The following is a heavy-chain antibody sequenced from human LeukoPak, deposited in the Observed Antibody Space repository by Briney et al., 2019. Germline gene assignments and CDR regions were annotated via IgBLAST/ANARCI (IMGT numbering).Heavy chain of an antibody. V-gene: IGHV3-13*01. CDR2: LSTTGDT. CDR3: ARLCWGNQLAGFDS. D-gene: IGHD3-10*02. Sequence: GGSLRLSCAASGFTISRYDIHWVRQVTGKGLEWVSFLSTTGDTYYQDSMRGRFTISRDTVRNSVYLQMDSLRAEDTAVYYCARLCWGNQLAGFDSWGQGTLVTVSS. CDR1: GFTISRYD. J-gene: IGHJ4*02.